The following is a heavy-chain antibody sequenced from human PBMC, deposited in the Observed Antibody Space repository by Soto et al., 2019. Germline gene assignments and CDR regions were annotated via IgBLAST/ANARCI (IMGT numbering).Heavy chain of an antibody. CDR2: IIPILGIA. CDR1: GGTFSSYT. J-gene: IGHJ6*02. V-gene: IGHV1-69*08. CDR3: ARDNNLFYYYGMDV. Sequence: QVQLVQSGAEVKKPGSSVKVSCKASGGTFSSYTISWVRQAPGQGLEWMGRIIPILGIANYAQKFQGRVTITADKSTSPAYMELSSLRSEDTAVYYCARDNNLFYYYGMDVWGQGTTVTVSS.